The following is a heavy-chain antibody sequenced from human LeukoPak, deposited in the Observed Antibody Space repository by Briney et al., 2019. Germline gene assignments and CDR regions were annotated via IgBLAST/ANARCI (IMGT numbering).Heavy chain of an antibody. Sequence: GRSLRLSCAASGFTFDDYAMHWVRQVPGKGLEWVSGISWNSGSIGYADSVKGRFTISRDNAKNSLYLQMNSLRAEDTAVYYCARDIEVNNDYWGQGTLVTVSS. CDR1: GFTFDDYA. CDR2: ISWNSGSI. V-gene: IGHV3-9*01. CDR3: ARDIEVNNDY. J-gene: IGHJ4*02.